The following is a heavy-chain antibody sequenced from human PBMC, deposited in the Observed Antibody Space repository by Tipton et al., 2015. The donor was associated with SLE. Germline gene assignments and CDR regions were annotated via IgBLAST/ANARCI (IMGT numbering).Heavy chain of an antibody. CDR2: IYYSGST. V-gene: IGHV4-59*11. CDR1: GGSISSHY. CDR3: ARVMIAGAFAY. J-gene: IGHJ4*02. Sequence: LRLSCTVSGGSISSHYWSWIRQPPGKGLEWIGYIYYSGSTNYNPSLKSRVTISVDTSKNQFSLKLSSVTAADTAVYYCARVMIAGAFAYWGQGPLVTVSS. D-gene: IGHD3-22*01.